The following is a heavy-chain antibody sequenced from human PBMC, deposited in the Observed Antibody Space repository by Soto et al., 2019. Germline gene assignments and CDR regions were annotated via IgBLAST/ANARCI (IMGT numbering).Heavy chain of an antibody. Sequence: PGGSLRLSCAASGFTFSSYWMHWVRQAPGKGLVWVSRINSDGSSTSYADSVKGRFTISRDNAKNTLYLQMNSLRAEDTAVYYCARVGSSSSSDYYYGMDVSGHGTPLTASS. J-gene: IGHJ6*02. D-gene: IGHD6-6*01. CDR3: ARVGSSSSSDYYYGMDV. CDR1: GFTFSSYW. CDR2: INSDGSST. V-gene: IGHV3-74*01.